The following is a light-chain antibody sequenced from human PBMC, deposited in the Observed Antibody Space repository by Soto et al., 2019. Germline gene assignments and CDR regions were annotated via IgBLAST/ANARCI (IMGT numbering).Light chain of an antibody. CDR3: SSFTPSGTLVV. J-gene: IGLJ2*01. CDR2: DVS. V-gene: IGLV2-14*03. CDR1: SSDVGGYNY. Sequence: QSALTQPASVSGSPGHSITISCTGTSSDVGGYNYVSWYQVHPGKAPKLMIYDVSNRPSGVSYRFSGSKSGNTASLTISGLQTEDEADYYCSSFTPSGTLVVFGGGTKLTVL.